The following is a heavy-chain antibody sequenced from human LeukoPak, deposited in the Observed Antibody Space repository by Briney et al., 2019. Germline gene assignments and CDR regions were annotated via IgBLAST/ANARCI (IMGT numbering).Heavy chain of an antibody. CDR1: GFTFSTYG. J-gene: IGHJ6*03. CDR2: ISGSGGST. D-gene: IGHD3-10*01. V-gene: IGHV3-23*01. Sequence: GGTLRLSCAASGFTFSTYGMSWVRQAPGKGLEWVSAISGSGGSTYYADSVKGRFTISRDNSKNTLYLQMNSLRAADTAVYYCARRLGRKFGERFYYYHYMDVWGKGTTVTISS. CDR3: ARRLGRKFGERFYYYHYMDV.